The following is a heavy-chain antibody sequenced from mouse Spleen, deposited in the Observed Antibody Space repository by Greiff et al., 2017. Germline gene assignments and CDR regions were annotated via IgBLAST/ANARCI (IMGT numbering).Heavy chain of an antibody. CDR2: ISSGSSTI. V-gene: IGHV5-17*02. CDR1: GFTFSSFG. J-gene: IGHJ4*01. D-gene: IGHD2-14*01. Sequence: EVQRVESGGGLVQPGGSRKLSCAASGFTFSSFGMHWVRQAPEKGLEWVAYISSGSSTIYYADTVKGRFTISRDNPKNTLFLQMTSLRSEDTAMYYCARNYYRYGDYAMDYWGQGTSVTVSS. CDR3: ARNYYRYGDYAMDY.